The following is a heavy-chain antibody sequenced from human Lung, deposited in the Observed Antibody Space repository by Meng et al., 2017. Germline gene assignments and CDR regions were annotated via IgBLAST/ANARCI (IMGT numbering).Heavy chain of an antibody. V-gene: IGHV1-3*01. Sequence: QVQFVQSGAEGKKPGASVKVSCKASGYTFTSYAMHWVRQAPGQRLEWMGWINAGNGNTKYSQKFQGRVTITRDTSASTAYMELSSLRSEDTAVYYCARGEGYCTNGVCSPGYWGQGTLVTVSS. J-gene: IGHJ4*02. D-gene: IGHD2-8*01. CDR2: INAGNGNT. CDR3: ARGEGYCTNGVCSPGY. CDR1: GYTFTSYA.